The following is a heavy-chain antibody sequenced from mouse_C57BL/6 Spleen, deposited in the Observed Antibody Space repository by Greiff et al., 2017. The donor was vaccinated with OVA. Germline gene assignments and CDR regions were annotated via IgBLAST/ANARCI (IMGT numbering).Heavy chain of an antibody. CDR3: ARDDGYYLYYFDD. Sequence: VQLKQSGPELVKPGASVKMSCKASGYTFTDYNMHWVKQSHGKSLEWIGYINPNNGGTSYNQKFKGKATLTVNKSSSTAYMELRSLTSEDSAVYYGARDDGYYLYYFDDWGQGTTLTVSS. D-gene: IGHD2-3*01. J-gene: IGHJ2*01. V-gene: IGHV1-22*01. CDR1: GYTFTDYN. CDR2: INPNNGGT.